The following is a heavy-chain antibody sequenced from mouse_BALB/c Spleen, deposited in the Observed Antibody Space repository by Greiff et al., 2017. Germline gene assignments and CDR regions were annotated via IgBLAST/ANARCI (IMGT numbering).Heavy chain of an antibody. CDR2: INSNGGST. Sequence: EVMLVESGGGLVQPGGSLKLSCATSGFTFSSYGMSWVRQTPDKRLELVATINSNGGSTYYPDSVKGRFTISRDNAKNTLYLQMSSLKSEDTAMYYCAREGVLPLYYWGQGTTLTVSS. CDR1: GFTFSSYG. V-gene: IGHV5-6-3*01. CDR3: AREGVLPLYY. D-gene: IGHD5-5*01. J-gene: IGHJ2*01.